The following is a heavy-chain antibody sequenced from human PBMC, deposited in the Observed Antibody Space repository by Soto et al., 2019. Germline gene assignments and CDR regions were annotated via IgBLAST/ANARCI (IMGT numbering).Heavy chain of an antibody. D-gene: IGHD3-3*01. CDR3: AKETYDFWSGYPIPPFDY. CDR2: ISGSGGST. Sequence: EVQLLESGGGLGQPGGSLRLSCAASGFTFSSYAMSWVRQAPGKGLEWVSAISGSGGSTYYAYSVKGRFTISRDNSKNTLYLQMNSLRAEDTGVYYCAKETYDFWSGYPIPPFDYWGQGTLVTVSS. V-gene: IGHV3-23*01. CDR1: GFTFSSYA. J-gene: IGHJ4*02.